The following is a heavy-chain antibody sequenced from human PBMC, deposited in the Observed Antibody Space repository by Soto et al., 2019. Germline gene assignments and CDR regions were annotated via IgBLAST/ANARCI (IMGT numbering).Heavy chain of an antibody. CDR3: AHASYTWNDVGFDY. CDR2: IYWDDDK. D-gene: IGHD1-1*01. V-gene: IGHV2-5*02. J-gene: IGHJ4*02. CDR1: GFSLSTSGVG. Sequence: QITLKESGPTLVKPTQTLTLTCTFSGFSLSTSGVGVGWIRQPRGKALEWLALIYWDDDKRYSASLKSRLTITKDTSKNQVVLTMTNMDPVDTATYYCAHASYTWNDVGFDYWGQGTLVTVSS.